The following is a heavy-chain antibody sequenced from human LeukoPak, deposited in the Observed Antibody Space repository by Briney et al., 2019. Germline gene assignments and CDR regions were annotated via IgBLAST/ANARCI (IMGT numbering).Heavy chain of an antibody. D-gene: IGHD5/OR15-5a*01. Sequence: SETLSLTCAVYGGSFSGYYWSWIRQPPGKGLEWIGEINHSGSTYYNPSLKSRVTISVDTSKNQFSLKLSSVTAADTAVYYCARHPLIRVSDAFDIWGQGTMVTVSS. CDR2: INHSGST. CDR3: ARHPLIRVSDAFDI. CDR1: GGSFSGYY. V-gene: IGHV4-34*01. J-gene: IGHJ3*02.